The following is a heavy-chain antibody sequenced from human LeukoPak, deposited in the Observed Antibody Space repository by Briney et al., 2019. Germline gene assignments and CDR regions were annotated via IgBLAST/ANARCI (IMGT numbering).Heavy chain of an antibody. J-gene: IGHJ4*02. CDR1: GDPMNGHF. V-gene: IGHV4-59*11. Sequence: PSETLSLTCSASGDPMNGHFWSWIRQSPGKGLEWIGNVHYSLPSNFSPSLKSRVTISMDTSRSQFSLKLGTVTAADTAVYYCACYNFVGRTFDCWGQGTLVTVSS. D-gene: IGHD5-24*01. CDR3: ACYNFVGRTFDC. CDR2: VHYSLPS.